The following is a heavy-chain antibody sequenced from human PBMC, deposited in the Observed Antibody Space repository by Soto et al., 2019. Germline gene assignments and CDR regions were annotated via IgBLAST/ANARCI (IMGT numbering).Heavy chain of an antibody. Sequence: SETLSLTCTVSGGAITDSSNYWGWIRQPPGKGLGWIGTIHYNGNTYYNPSLKSRLTIPVDTSKNQFSLKPTSVTAADKRVDFCARLINNGNSLAWGQGTLDTSSS. V-gene: IGHV4-39*01. CDR2: IHYNGNT. CDR1: GGAITDSSNY. J-gene: IGHJ5*02. CDR3: ARLINNGNSLA. D-gene: IGHD1-7*01.